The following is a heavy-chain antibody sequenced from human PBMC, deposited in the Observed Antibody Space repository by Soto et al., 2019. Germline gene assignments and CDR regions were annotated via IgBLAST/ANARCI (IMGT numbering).Heavy chain of an antibody. CDR1: GFTFSSYG. V-gene: IGHV3-30*18. CDR3: AKDRRSNYYYGMDV. Sequence: QVQLVESGGGVVQPGRSLRLSCAASGFTFSSYGMHWVRQAPGKGLEWVAVISYDGSNKYYADSVKGRFTISRDNSKNTLYLQMNSLRDEDTAVYYCAKDRRSNYYYGMDVWGQGTTGTVSS. CDR2: ISYDGSNK. J-gene: IGHJ6*02.